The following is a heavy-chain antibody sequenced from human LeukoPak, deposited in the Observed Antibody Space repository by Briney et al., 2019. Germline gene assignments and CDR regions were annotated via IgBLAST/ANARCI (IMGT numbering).Heavy chain of an antibody. CDR2: MNPNSGNT. J-gene: IGHJ4*02. D-gene: IGHD5-24*01. Sequence: ASVKVSCKASRYTFTNYDINWVRQATGQGLEWMGWMNPNSGNTGNAQKFQGRVTITRNTSINTAYMELSSLRSEDTAVYYCARVDGSVDYWGQGTLVSVSS. CDR3: ARVDGSVDY. CDR1: RYTFTNYD. V-gene: IGHV1-8*03.